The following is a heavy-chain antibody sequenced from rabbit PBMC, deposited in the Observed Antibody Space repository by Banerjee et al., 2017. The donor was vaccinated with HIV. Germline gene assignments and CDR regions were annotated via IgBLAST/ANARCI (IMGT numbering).Heavy chain of an antibody. CDR2: IASGGGGR. Sequence: QSLEESGGDLVKPGASLTLTCTASGFDLSSSGYMCWVRQAPGKGLEWIACIASGGGGRYYASWAKGRFTISKTSSTTVTLQMTSLTVADTATYFCARDPRGSDDYLGLWGPGTLVTVS. D-gene: IGHD1-1*01. CDR3: ARDPRGSDDYLGL. V-gene: IGHV1S40*01. CDR1: GFDLSSSGY. J-gene: IGHJ4*01.